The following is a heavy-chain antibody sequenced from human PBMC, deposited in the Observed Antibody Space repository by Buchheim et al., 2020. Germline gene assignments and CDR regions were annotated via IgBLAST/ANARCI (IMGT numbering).Heavy chain of an antibody. J-gene: IGHJ4*02. CDR3: ARDSSDGGWLYVDY. Sequence: QVQLVESGGGVVQPGRSLRLSCAASGFTFSRYGIHWIRQAPGKGLEWVAVIWYDGSNKYYADSVKGRFTISRDNSKDTVYLQMNNLRAEDTAVYYCARDSSDGGWLYVDYWGQGTL. D-gene: IGHD5-12*01. CDR2: IWYDGSNK. V-gene: IGHV3-33*01. CDR1: GFTFSRYG.